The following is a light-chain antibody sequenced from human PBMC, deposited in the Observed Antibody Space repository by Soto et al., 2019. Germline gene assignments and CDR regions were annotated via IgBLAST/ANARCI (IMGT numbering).Light chain of an antibody. CDR2: AAS. J-gene: IGKJ1*01. V-gene: IGKV1-39*01. CDR1: QSISNY. CDR3: QHSYNFPWT. Sequence: DIQMTQSPSSLSASVGDRVSITCRAGQSISNYLNWYQQRPGKAPSLLIFAASNLQSGVPSRFSGSGSGTDFTLTSSSLQPEDFATYYGQHSYNFPWTFGQGTKVEV.